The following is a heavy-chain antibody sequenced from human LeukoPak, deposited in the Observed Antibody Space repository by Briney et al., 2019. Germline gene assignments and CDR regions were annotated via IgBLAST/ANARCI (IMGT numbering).Heavy chain of an antibody. J-gene: IGHJ4*02. CDR1: GGSISSSSYY. CDR2: IYYSGST. Sequence: SETLSLTCTVSGGSISSSSYYWGWIRQPPGKGLEWIGSIYYSGSTYYNPSLKSRVTISVDTSKNQISLKLSSVTAADTAVYYCARSGLLWFGSFDYWGQGTLVTVSS. D-gene: IGHD3-10*01. CDR3: ARSGLLWFGSFDY. V-gene: IGHV4-39*01.